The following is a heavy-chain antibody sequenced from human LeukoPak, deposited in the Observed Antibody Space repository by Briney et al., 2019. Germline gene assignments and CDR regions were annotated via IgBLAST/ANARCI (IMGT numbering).Heavy chain of an antibody. V-gene: IGHV4-59*01. Sequence: SETLSLTCTVSGGYISSYYWSWIRQPPGKGLEWIGYIYYSGSTNYNPSLKSRVTISVDTSKNQFSLKLSSVTAADTAVYYCARVNYRYSSGWFGVDYWGQGTLVTVSS. CDR2: IYYSGST. J-gene: IGHJ4*02. CDR1: GGYISSYY. CDR3: ARVNYRYSSGWFGVDY. D-gene: IGHD6-19*01.